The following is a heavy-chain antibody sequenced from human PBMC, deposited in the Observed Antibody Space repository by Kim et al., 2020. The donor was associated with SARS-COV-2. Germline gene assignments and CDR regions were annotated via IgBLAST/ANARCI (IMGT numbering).Heavy chain of an antibody. CDR2: IYHSGST. CDR1: GYSISSGYY. V-gene: IGHV4-38-2*02. J-gene: IGHJ5*02. Sequence: SETLSLTCTVSGYSISSGYYWGWIRQPPGKGLEWIGSIYHSGSTYYNPSLKSRVTISVDTSKNQFSLKLSSVTAADTAVYYCARDPWLPGGSGWYWFLNWFDPWGQGTLVTVSS. D-gene: IGHD6-19*01. CDR3: ARDPWLPGGSGWYWFLNWFDP.